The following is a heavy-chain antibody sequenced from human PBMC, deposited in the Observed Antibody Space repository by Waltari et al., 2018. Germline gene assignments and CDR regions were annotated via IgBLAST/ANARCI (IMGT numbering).Heavy chain of an antibody. CDR2: IYTTGTP. Sequence: QVQLQESGPGLVKPSQTLSLICTVSGGSITSGNYYWTWIRQPAGKGLEWIGRIYTTGTPTNNPALRSRVTILVDTSNNHFSLRLSSVTAADTAVYYCAREPSVAARSYWYFDLWGRGTLVTVSS. D-gene: IGHD6-6*01. CDR1: GGSITSGNYY. CDR3: AREPSVAARSYWYFDL. J-gene: IGHJ2*01. V-gene: IGHV4-61*02.